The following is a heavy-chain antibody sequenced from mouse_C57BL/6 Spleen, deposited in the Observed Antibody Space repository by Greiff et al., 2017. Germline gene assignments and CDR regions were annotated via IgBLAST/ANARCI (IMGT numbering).Heavy chain of an antibody. Sequence: VQLQQSGAELVRPGASVKLSCTASGFTINDDYMHWVKQRPEQGLEWIGWIDPENGATEYAPKFQGKATFTVDTSSNTAYLQLRSLTAEDAAIYCCTYEYDVWGTGTTVTVSS. V-gene: IGHV14-4*01. J-gene: IGHJ1*03. CDR1: GFTINDDY. D-gene: IGHD2-10*02. CDR3: TYEYDV. CDR2: IDPENGAT.